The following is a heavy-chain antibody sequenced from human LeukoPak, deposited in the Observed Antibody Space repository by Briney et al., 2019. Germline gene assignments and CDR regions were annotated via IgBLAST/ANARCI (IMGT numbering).Heavy chain of an antibody. D-gene: IGHD1-7*01. CDR3: AKCSETGTTRWFDP. Sequence: ASVKVSCKASGYTFTSYCLHWVRQAPGQGLEWMGLINPSGTTTYAQNFQGRVTMTRDTSASTAYMELSSLRSDDTAAYYCAKCSETGTTRWFDPWGQGTLVTVSS. V-gene: IGHV1-46*01. J-gene: IGHJ5*02. CDR1: GYTFTSYC. CDR2: INPSGTT.